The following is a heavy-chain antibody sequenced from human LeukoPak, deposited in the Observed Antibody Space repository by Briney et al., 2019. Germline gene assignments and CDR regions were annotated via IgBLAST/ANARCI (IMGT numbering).Heavy chain of an antibody. CDR3: ARDRNYYDSSGYYYYYGMDV. CDR2: ISYDGSNK. J-gene: IGHJ6*02. V-gene: IGHV3-30-3*01. D-gene: IGHD3-22*01. CDR1: GFTFSSYA. Sequence: GSLILSCAASGFTFSSYAMHWVRQAPGKGLEWVAVISYDGSNKYYADSVKGRFTISRDNSKNTLYLQMNSLRAEDTAVYYCARDRNYYDSSGYYYYYGMDVWGQGATVTVSS.